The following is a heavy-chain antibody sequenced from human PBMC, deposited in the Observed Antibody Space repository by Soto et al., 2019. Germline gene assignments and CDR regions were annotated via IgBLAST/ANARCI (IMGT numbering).Heavy chain of an antibody. CDR2: IDNSGST. V-gene: IGHV4-4*07. D-gene: IGHD3-3*01. CDR1: GGSISNYF. CDR3: ARGGQDFWSGPFDY. Sequence: SETLSLTCTVSGGSISNYFCNWIRQPAGKGLEWIGRIDNSGSTNYNPSLKSRITMSADTSRNQFSLKLNSVTAADTAVYYCARGGQDFWSGPFDYWGQGALVAVSS. J-gene: IGHJ4*02.